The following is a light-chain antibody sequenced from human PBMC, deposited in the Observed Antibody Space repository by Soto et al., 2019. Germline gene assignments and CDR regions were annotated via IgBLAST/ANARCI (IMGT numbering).Light chain of an antibody. Sequence: QSVLTQPASVSGSPGQSITISCTGTSSDVGGYNFVSWYQQHPGKAPKLLIYDVSDRPSGVSNRFSGSKSGNTASLTISGLQAEDEAEYYCSSYTISSTYVFGTGTKLTVL. CDR3: SSYTISSTYV. CDR1: SSDVGGYNF. J-gene: IGLJ1*01. CDR2: DVS. V-gene: IGLV2-14*01.